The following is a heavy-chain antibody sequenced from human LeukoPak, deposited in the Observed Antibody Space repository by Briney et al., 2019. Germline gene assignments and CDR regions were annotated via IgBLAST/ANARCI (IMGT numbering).Heavy chain of an antibody. CDR2: MNQDGSEK. Sequence: GGSLRLSCAAPGFTFSDSWMSWVRQAPGKGLEWVANMNQDGSEKDYVDSVKGRFTISRDNARNSLYLQMSSLRAEDTAVYYCATYTHWVAGDVWGQGTTVTVSS. CDR1: GFTFSDSW. V-gene: IGHV3-7*01. CDR3: ATYTHWVAGDV. D-gene: IGHD3-16*01. J-gene: IGHJ6*02.